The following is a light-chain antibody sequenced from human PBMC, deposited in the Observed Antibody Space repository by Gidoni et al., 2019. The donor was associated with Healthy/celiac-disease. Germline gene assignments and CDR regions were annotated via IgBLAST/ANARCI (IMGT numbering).Light chain of an antibody. CDR2: NAS. CDR1: QSISSW. Sequence: DIPMTQPPSTLSASVGDRVTITCRASQSISSWLAWYQQKPGKAPKLLIYNASSLESGVPSRFSGSGSGTEFTLTISSLQPDDFATYYCQQYNSYPYTFGQGTKLEIK. J-gene: IGKJ2*01. CDR3: QQYNSYPYT. V-gene: IGKV1-5*03.